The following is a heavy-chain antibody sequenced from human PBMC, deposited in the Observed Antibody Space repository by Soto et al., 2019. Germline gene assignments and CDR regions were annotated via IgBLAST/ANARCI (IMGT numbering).Heavy chain of an antibody. CDR2: IIPILGIA. CDR1: EGTFSSYT. D-gene: IGHD4-17*01. V-gene: IGHV1-69*08. Sequence: QVQLVQSGAEVKKPGSSVKVSCKASEGTFSSYTISWVRQAPGQGPEWMGRIIPILGIANYAQKFQGRVTITADKYTSTAYMELSSLRSEDTAVYYCARDRGDLDYWGQGTLVTVSS. CDR3: ARDRGDLDY. J-gene: IGHJ4*02.